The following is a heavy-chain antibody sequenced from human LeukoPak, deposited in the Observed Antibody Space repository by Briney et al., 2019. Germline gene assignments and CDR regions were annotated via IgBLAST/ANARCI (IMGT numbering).Heavy chain of an antibody. Sequence: GGSLRLSCAASGFTFSSFAMHWVRQAPGKGLEWVAVASYDGNDKYYADSVKGRFTISRDNSKNTVYLQMNSLRPEDTAVYYCAKRKVKWELDYWGQGTLVTVSS. D-gene: IGHD1-26*01. CDR1: GFTFSSFA. J-gene: IGHJ4*02. CDR2: ASYDGNDK. CDR3: AKRKVKWELDY. V-gene: IGHV3-30*18.